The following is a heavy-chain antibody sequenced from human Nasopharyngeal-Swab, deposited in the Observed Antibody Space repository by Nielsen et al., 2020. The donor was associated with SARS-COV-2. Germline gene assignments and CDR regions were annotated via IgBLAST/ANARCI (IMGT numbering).Heavy chain of an antibody. CDR3: ARNYYDSSGEGIDY. V-gene: IGHV2-26*01. D-gene: IGHD3-22*01. J-gene: IGHJ4*02. CDR2: IFSNDEK. Sequence: SGPTLVKPTETLTLTCTVSGFSLSNARMGVSWIRQPPGKALEWLAHIFSNDEKSYSTSLKSRLTISKDTSKSQVVLTMTNMDPVDTATYYCARNYYDSSGEGIDYWGQGTLVTVSS. CDR1: GFSLSNARMG.